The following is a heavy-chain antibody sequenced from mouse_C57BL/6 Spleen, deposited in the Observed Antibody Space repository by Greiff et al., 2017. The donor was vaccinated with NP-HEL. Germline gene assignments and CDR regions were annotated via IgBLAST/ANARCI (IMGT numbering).Heavy chain of an antibody. CDR2: ISSGGTYT. J-gene: IGHJ4*01. CDR1: GFTFSSYG. V-gene: IGHV5-6*01. CDR3: ARQKTAQATTGYAMDY. Sequence: EVQLVESGGDLVKPGGSLKLSCAASGFTFSSYGMSWVRQTPDKRLEWVATISSGGTYTNYPDSVKGRFTISRDNAKNTLYLQMSSLKSEDTAMYYCARQKTAQATTGYAMDYWGQGTSVTVSS. D-gene: IGHD3-2*02.